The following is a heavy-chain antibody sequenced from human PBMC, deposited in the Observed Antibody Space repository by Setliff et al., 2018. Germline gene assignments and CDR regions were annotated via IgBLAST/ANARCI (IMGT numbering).Heavy chain of an antibody. D-gene: IGHD1-1*01. CDR1: GGTLSGYA. Sequence: SVKVSCKASGGTLSGYAFSWVRRAPGQGLEWVGGITPIFETAHYAQKFQDRVTITADKSTSTVYMELNSLISEDTAVYFCARDSVTLGQLERRGGFRYYDMDVWGQGTTVTVSS. V-gene: IGHV1-69*06. CDR2: ITPIFETA. J-gene: IGHJ6*02. CDR3: ARDSVTLGQLERRGGFRYYDMDV.